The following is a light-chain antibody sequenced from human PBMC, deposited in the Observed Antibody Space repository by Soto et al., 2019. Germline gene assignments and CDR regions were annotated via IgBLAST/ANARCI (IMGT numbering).Light chain of an antibody. CDR2: AAS. CDR1: QTIMTY. Sequence: DIQMTQSPSSLSASVGDESTITCLASQTIMTYLNWYQLKPGKPPRLLIYAASSLQSGVTSRFSGSGSGTDFTLTISSLQPEDFATYSCQQSCNSPQTFGRGTQVDIK. J-gene: IGKJ1*01. V-gene: IGKV1-39*01. CDR3: QQSCNSPQT.